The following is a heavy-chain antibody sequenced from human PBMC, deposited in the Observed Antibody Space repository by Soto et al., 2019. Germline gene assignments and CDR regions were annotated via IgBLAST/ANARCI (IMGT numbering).Heavy chain of an antibody. CDR1: GYTFTGYY. CDR3: ARGRLIVATIYRPGSLHSRLNWFDP. Sequence: QVQLVQSGAEVKKPGASVKVSCKASGYTFTGYYMHWVRQAPGQGLEWMGWINPNSGGTNYAQKFQGWVTMTRDTSISTAYMELSRLRSDDTAVYYCARGRLIVATIYRPGSLHSRLNWFDPWGQGTLVTVSS. V-gene: IGHV1-2*04. CDR2: INPNSGGT. J-gene: IGHJ5*02. D-gene: IGHD5-12*01.